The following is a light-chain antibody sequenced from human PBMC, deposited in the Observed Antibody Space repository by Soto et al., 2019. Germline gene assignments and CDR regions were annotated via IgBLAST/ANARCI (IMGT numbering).Light chain of an antibody. CDR3: QQYVNWPLT. CDR2: GAS. J-gene: IGKJ4*01. Sequence: EIVMTQSPATLSVSPGERATLSCRASQGVSSYLAWYQQKPGQAPRLLIYGASTRATGIPARFSGSGSGTELTLTISSLQSEDFAIYYCQQYVNWPLTFGGGTKVEIK. V-gene: IGKV3-15*01. CDR1: QGVSSY.